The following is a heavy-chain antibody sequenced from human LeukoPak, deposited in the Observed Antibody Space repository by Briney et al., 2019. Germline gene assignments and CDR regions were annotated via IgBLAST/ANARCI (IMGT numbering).Heavy chain of an antibody. CDR2: IYYSGST. CDR1: GGSISSYY. V-gene: IGHV4-59*12. CDR3: ARVNPVAGTIDY. Sequence: PSETLSLTCTVSGGSISSYYWSWIRQPPGKGLEWIGYIYYSGSTNYNPSLKSRVTISVDTSKNQFSLKLSSVTAADTAVYYCARVNPVAGTIDYWGQGTLVTVSS. D-gene: IGHD6-19*01. J-gene: IGHJ4*02.